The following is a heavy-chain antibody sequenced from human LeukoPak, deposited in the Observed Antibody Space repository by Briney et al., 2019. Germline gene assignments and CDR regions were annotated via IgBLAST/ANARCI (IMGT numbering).Heavy chain of an antibody. CDR3: ASSLRVGNYVGNWFDP. CDR2: IIPILGIA. V-gene: IGHV1-69*04. D-gene: IGHD4-4*01. CDR1: GGTFSSYA. Sequence: SVKVSCKASGGTFSSYAISWLRQAPGQGLEWMGRIIPILGIANYAQKFQGRVTITADKSTSTAYMELSSLRSEDTAVYYCASSLRVGNYVGNWFDPWGQGTLVTVSS. J-gene: IGHJ5*02.